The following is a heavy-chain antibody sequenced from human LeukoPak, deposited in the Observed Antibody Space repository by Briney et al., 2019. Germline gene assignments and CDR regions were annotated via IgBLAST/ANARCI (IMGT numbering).Heavy chain of an antibody. CDR2: INHSGST. CDR1: GGSFSGYY. D-gene: IGHD3-3*01. J-gene: IGHJ4*02. CDR3: ARRKAWASGYYLDY. V-gene: IGHV4-34*01. Sequence: SETLSLTCAVYGGSFSGYYWSWIRQPPGKGLDCIGEINHSGSTNYNPSLKSRVTISVDTSKNQFSLKLSSVTAADTAVYYCARRKAWASGYYLDYWGQGTLVTVSS.